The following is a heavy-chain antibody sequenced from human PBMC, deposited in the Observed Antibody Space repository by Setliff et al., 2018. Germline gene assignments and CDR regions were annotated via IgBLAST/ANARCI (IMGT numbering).Heavy chain of an antibody. CDR3: ARDVFPYNYEGAFDI. CDR2: INAGNGNT. J-gene: IGHJ3*02. V-gene: IGHV1-3*01. D-gene: IGHD3-22*01. CDR1: GYTFNGYY. Sequence: ASVKVSCMASGYTFNGYYMHWVRQAPGQGLEWMGWINAGNGNTKYSQKFQGRVTMTRDTSTSTVYMDMSSLRSEDSAVYFCARDVFPYNYEGAFDIWGQGTMVTVSS.